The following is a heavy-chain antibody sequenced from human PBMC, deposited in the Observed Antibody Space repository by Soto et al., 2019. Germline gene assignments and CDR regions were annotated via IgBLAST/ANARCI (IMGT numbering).Heavy chain of an antibody. CDR1: EFTFSSHA. CDR3: VKEGRPRDLNY. CDR2: IAHDGSQK. V-gene: IGHV3-30-3*02. Sequence: PGGSLRLSCADSEFTFSSHAMHWVRRAPGKGLAWVAVIAHDGSQKHYADSVKGRFTISRDNSKNTLYLQMNSLRAEDTAIYYCVKEGRPRDLNYWGQGTLVTASS. J-gene: IGHJ4*02. D-gene: IGHD3-10*01.